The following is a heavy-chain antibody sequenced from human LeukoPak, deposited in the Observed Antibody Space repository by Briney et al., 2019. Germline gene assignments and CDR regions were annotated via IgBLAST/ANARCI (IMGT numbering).Heavy chain of an antibody. CDR2: IYHSGST. V-gene: IGHV4-4*02. CDR3: ARFKSGLNNWFDP. Sequence: ASGTLSLTCAVSGGSISSSNWWSWVHQPPGKGLEWIGEIYHSGSTNYNPSLKSRVTISVDKSKNQFSLKLSSVTAADTAVYYCARFKSGLNNWFDPWGQGTLVTVSS. CDR1: GGSISSSNW. D-gene: IGHD4/OR15-4a*01. J-gene: IGHJ5*02.